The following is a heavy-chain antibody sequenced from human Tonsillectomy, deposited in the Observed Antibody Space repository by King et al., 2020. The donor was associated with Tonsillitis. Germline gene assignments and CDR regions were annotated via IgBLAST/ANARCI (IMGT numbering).Heavy chain of an antibody. CDR3: ARAMRYGSGSYYDPFDY. D-gene: IGHD3-10*01. CDR2: ISSSSSTI. V-gene: IGHV3-48*01. CDR1: GFTFSSYS. J-gene: IGHJ4*02. Sequence: VQLVESGGGLVQPGGSLRLSCAASGFTFSSYSMNWVRQAPGKGLEWGSYISSSSSTIYSADSVKGRFTVSRDNAKNSLYLQMNSLRAEDTAVYYCARAMRYGSGSYYDPFDYWGQGTLVTVSS.